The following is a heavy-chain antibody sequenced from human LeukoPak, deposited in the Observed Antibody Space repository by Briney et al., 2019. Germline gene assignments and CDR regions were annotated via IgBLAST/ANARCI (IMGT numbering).Heavy chain of an antibody. V-gene: IGHV2-70*04. J-gene: IGHJ4*02. D-gene: IGHD5-12*01. Sequence: SGPALVKPTQTLTLTCTFSGFSLSTSGMRVSWIRQPPGKALEWLARIDWDDDKFYSTSLKTRLTISKDTSKNQVVLTMTNMDPVDTATYYCARMIIVAAYFDYWGQGTLVTVSS. CDR2: IDWDDDK. CDR3: ARMIIVAAYFDY. CDR1: GFSLSTSGMR.